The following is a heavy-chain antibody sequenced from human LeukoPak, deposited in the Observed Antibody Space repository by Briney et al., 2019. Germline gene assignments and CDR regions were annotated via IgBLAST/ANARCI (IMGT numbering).Heavy chain of an antibody. J-gene: IGHJ4*02. CDR3: ARASGDRGFDY. V-gene: IGHV4-59*01. Sequence: SETLSLTCTVSGGSISSYYWSWIRQPPGKGLEWIGYIYYSGSTNYNPSLKSRVTISVDTSKNQFSLKLSSVTAADTVVYYCARASGDRGFDYWGQGTLVTVSS. CDR2: IYYSGST. D-gene: IGHD7-27*01. CDR1: GGSISSYY.